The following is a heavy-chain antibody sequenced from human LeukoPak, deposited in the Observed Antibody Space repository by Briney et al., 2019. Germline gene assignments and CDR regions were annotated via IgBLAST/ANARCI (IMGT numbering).Heavy chain of an antibody. CDR1: GFTFSDYY. CDR3: ARSPSRLQPPRYGLDV. Sequence: PGGSLRLSCAASGFTFSDYYISWIRQAPGKGLEWVSYISSSGNIIYYADSVRGRFTISRDNAKNSLYLQMNSLRAEDTAVYYCARSPSRLQPPRYGLDVWGQGTTVAVSS. V-gene: IGHV3-11*01. D-gene: IGHD4-11*01. CDR2: ISSSGNII. J-gene: IGHJ6*02.